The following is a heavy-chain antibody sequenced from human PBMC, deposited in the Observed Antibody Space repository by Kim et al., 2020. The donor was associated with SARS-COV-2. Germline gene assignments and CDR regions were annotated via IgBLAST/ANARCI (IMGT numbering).Heavy chain of an antibody. CDR3: ANGWWWAADY. J-gene: IGHJ4*02. D-gene: IGHD2-21*01. Sequence: GGSLRLSCVASGFSFSTHWMRWARQAPGKGLEWVATITCDGSDEYFLDSVRGRFTVSRDNAKSTLYLQMNSLRVEDTAVYYCANGWWWAADYWGQGSLVT. CDR1: GFSFSTHW. CDR2: ITCDGSDE. V-gene: IGHV3-7*01.